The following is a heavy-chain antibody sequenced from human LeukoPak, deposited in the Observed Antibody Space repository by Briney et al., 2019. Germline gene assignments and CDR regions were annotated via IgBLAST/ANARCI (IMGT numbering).Heavy chain of an antibody. V-gene: IGHV3-23*01. CDR3: AKGWNYGSGSYTY. CDR2: ISGSGGST. CDR1: GFSFTTYW. J-gene: IGHJ4*02. D-gene: IGHD3-10*01. Sequence: PGGSLRLSCAASGFSFTTYWMSWVRQAPGKGLEWVSAISGSGGSTYYADSVKGRFTVSRDNSKNTLYLQMNSLRAEDTAVYYCAKGWNYGSGSYTYWGQGTLVTVSS.